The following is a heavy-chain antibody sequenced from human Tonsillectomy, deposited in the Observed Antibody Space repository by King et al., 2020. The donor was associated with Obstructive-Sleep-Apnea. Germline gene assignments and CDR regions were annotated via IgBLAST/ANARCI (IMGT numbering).Heavy chain of an antibody. J-gene: IGHJ6*02. CDR1: GFSFYGYS. CDR3: AKEKLTRFFDAYGMDV. CDR2: INWDGSNT. D-gene: IGHD3-9*01. V-gene: IGHV3-43*01. Sequence: PLVESGGAVVQPGGSLRLSCAASGFSFYGYSIHWVRQAPGKGLEWVGLINWDGSNTYYADSVKGRFTISRDNSKNSLYLQMNSLRTADSALYYCAKEKLTRFFDAYGMDVWGQGTTVTVSS.